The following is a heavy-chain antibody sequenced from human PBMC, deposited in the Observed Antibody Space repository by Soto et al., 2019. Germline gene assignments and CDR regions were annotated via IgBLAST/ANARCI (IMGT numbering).Heavy chain of an antibody. CDR2: INSDGSDA. D-gene: IGHD7-27*01. V-gene: IGHV3-74*01. CDR3: TRDFDWGSAY. Sequence: GYLRLASVGSRVNFSNSWIHWVLQAPGEGLVWVSRINSDGSDAGYADSVKGRFTVSRDNTKNTVFLQMTSLRGEDTAVYHFTRDFDWGSAYWVQGLVVPVSS. CDR1: RVNFSNSW. J-gene: IGHJ4*02.